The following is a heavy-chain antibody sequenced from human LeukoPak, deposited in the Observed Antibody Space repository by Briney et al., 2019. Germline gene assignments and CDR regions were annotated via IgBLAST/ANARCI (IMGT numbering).Heavy chain of an antibody. CDR3: AKSSTYSGSLIDY. Sequence: GSLRLSCAASGFTFSSYAMSWVRQAPGKGLEWVSSISGSGGSTYYAGSVKGRFTISRDNSKNTLYLQVNSLRAEDTAVYYCAKSSTYSGSLIDYWGQGTLVSVSS. V-gene: IGHV3-23*01. D-gene: IGHD1-26*01. CDR2: ISGSGGST. CDR1: GFTFSSYA. J-gene: IGHJ4*02.